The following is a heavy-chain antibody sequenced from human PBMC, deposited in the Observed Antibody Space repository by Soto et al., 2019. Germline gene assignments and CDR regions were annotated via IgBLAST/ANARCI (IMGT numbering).Heavy chain of an antibody. CDR2: INSGGTIT. D-gene: IGHD1-1*01. CDR1: GFTFSSYE. V-gene: IGHV3-48*03. J-gene: IGHJ6*02. Sequence: GGSLRLSCAASGFTFSSYEMNWVRQAAGKGLEWVSYINSGGTITYYADSVKGRFTISRDNAKNSLYLQMNSLRAEDTAVYYCARELIPQRYYYYGMDVWGQGTTVTVSS. CDR3: ARELIPQRYYYYGMDV.